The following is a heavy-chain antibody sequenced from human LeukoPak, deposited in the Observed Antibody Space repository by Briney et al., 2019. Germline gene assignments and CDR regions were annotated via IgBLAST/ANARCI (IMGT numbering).Heavy chain of an antibody. J-gene: IGHJ5*02. CDR2: IKQDGSEK. CDR3: ARDGPYSTSSTHPP. D-gene: IGHD6-6*01. CDR1: GFTFSSSW. V-gene: IGHV3-7*03. Sequence: GGPLRLSCAASGFTFSSSWMSWVRQAPGKGLEWVANIKQDGSEKYYVGSVKGRFTISRDNAKNSLYLQMDSLRAEDTAVYYCARDGPYSTSSTHPPWGQGTLVTVSS.